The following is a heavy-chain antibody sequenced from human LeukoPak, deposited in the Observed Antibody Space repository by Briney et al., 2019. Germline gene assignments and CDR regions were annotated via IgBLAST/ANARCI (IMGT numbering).Heavy chain of an antibody. J-gene: IGHJ4*02. CDR2: IYSGGST. CDR3: AREVGGTDI. CDR1: GFTVSSNY. Sequence: GGSLRLSCAASGFTVSSNYMSWVRQAPGKGLEWVSVIYSGGSTYYADSVKGRFTISRDNAKNSLYLQMNSLRVDDTAVYYCAREVGGTDIWGQGTLVTVSS. D-gene: IGHD4-23*01. V-gene: IGHV3-53*01.